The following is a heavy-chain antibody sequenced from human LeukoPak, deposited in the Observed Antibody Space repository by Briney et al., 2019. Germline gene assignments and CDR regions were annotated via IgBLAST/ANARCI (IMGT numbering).Heavy chain of an antibody. V-gene: IGHV3-30-3*01. CDR3: ARDLKDPFQYYFDY. CDR1: GFTFSSYA. J-gene: IGHJ4*02. CDR2: ISYDGSNK. Sequence: QPGRSLRLSCTASGFTFSSYAMNWVRQAPGKGLEWVAVISYDGSNKYYADSVKGRFTISRDNSKNTLYLQMNSLRAEDTAVYYCARDLKDPFQYYFDYWGQGTLVTVSS.